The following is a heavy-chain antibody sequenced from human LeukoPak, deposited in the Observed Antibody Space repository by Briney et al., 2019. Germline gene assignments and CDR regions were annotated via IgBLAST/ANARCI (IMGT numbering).Heavy chain of an antibody. D-gene: IGHD4-17*01. CDR2: ISSSSSFI. CDR1: GFTFTTYS. V-gene: IGHV3-21*06. J-gene: IGHJ5*02. CDR3: ARTDSGDHGWFDP. Sequence: GGSLRLSCAASGFTFTTYSMNWVRQAPGKGLEWVSSISSSSSFIFYADSVKGRFTISRDDAKNSLYLQMNSLRAEDTAVYYCARTDSGDHGWFDPWGQGTLVTVSS.